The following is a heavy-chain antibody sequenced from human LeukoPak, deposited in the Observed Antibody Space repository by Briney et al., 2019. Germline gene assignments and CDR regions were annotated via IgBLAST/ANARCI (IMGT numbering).Heavy chain of an antibody. CDR3: ARARYSSGWYSGAFDI. J-gene: IGHJ3*02. Sequence: GASAKVSCKASGYTFTGYYMHWVRQAPGQGLEWMGWINPNSGGTNYAQKFQGRVTMTRDTSISTAYMELSRLRSDDTAVYYCARARYSSGWYSGAFDIWGQGTMVTVSS. D-gene: IGHD6-19*01. CDR2: INPNSGGT. CDR1: GYTFTGYY. V-gene: IGHV1-2*02.